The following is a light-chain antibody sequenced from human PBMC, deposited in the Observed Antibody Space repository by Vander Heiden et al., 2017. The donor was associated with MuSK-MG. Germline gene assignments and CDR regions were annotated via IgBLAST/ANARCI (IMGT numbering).Light chain of an antibody. V-gene: IGKV3-20*01. J-gene: IGKJ1*01. CDR3: QQDCSSPPT. CDR1: QSVSSSY. CDR2: GAS. Sequence: EIESTPSPAARSLSPGEIAPLPGRASQSVSSSYLAWYQQEPGQAPRLLIYGASSTATGIPDKFHGRGSGTDFTLTISRREPEDFAVYYCQQDCSSPPTFGQGTKVEIK.